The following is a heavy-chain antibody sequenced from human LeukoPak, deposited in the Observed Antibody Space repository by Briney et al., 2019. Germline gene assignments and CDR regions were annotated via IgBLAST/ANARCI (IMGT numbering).Heavy chain of an antibody. V-gene: IGHV3-23*01. D-gene: IGHD6-6*01. CDR3: AKDSREYTGYYYGMDV. Sequence: GGSLRLSCAASGFTLSSYAMSWVRQAPGKGLEWVSAISGSGGSTYYADSVKGRFTISGDNSKNTLYLQMNSLRAEDTAVYYCAKDSREYTGYYYGMDVWGQGTTVTVSS. J-gene: IGHJ6*02. CDR1: GFTLSSYA. CDR2: ISGSGGST.